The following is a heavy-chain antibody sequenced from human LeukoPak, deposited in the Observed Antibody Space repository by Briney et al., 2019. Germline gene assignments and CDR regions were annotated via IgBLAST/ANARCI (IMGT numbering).Heavy chain of an antibody. CDR1: GFTFSTYW. CDR3: ARAEWSNWCFAL. D-gene: IGHD3-3*01. V-gene: IGHV3-7*03. Sequence: GGSLRLSCAASGFTFSTYWMNWVRQAPGKGLEWVANIKQDGSEKYYVDSVKGRFTLSRDSAKNSLYLQMNSLRAEDTAVYYCARAEWSNWCFALWGRGTLVTVSS. CDR2: IKQDGSEK. J-gene: IGHJ2*01.